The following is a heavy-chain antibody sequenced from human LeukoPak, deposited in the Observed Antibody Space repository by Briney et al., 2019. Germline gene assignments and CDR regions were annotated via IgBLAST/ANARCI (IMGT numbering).Heavy chain of an antibody. CDR3: ARIDGPTVFTYYMDL. J-gene: IGHJ6*03. CDR1: GFSFNRRG. Sequence: GESLRLSCATSGFSFNRRGMNWVRHPPGKGLEWVSYISPRSETIYYAESVKGRFTVSRDDSKDSLYLQMHTLRAEDTAVYYCARIDGPTVFTYYMDLWGKGTTVTVAS. CDR2: ISPRSETI. D-gene: IGHD3-16*01. V-gene: IGHV3-48*04.